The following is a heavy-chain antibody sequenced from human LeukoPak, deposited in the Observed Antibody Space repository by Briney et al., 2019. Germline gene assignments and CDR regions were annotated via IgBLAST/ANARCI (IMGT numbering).Heavy chain of an antibody. J-gene: IGHJ4*02. CDR3: AKGSLIAASGTLFDF. Sequence: GGSLRLSCAASGFTFDDYSMHWVRQSPGKGLEWLSGLGWNGDIIDYADSVKGRFTISRDNAKNSLYLQMDSLRTEDTALYYCAKGSLIAASGTLFDFWGQGTRVTVSS. D-gene: IGHD6-13*01. V-gene: IGHV3-9*01. CDR2: LGWNGDII. CDR1: GFTFDDYS.